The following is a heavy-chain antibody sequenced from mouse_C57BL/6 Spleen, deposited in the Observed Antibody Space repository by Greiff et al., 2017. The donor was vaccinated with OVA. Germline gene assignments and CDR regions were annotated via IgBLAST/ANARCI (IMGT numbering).Heavy chain of an antibody. Sequence: QVQLQQSDAELVKPGASVKISCTVSGYTFTDPSIHWMKQRPEQGLEWIGYIYPRAGSTKSNEKFTGKATLTADKSSCTAYMKLNSLTSEDSAVYFCARGELGLGYWGQGTTLTVSS. CDR3: ARGELGLGY. CDR1: GYTFTDPS. D-gene: IGHD4-1*01. V-gene: IGHV1-78*01. CDR2: IYPRAGST. J-gene: IGHJ2*01.